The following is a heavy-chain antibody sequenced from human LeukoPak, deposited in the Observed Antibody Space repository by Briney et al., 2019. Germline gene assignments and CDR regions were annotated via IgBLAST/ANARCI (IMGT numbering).Heavy chain of an antibody. D-gene: IGHD4-17*01. Sequence: SETLSLTCTVSGGSISSYYWSWIRQPPGKGLEWIGYIYNSGSTNYNPSLKSRDTISVDTSKNQFSLKLRSVTAADTAVYYCARRPTVTTFFDFWGQGTLVTVFS. CDR3: ARRPTVTTFFDF. CDR1: GGSISSYY. V-gene: IGHV4-59*01. J-gene: IGHJ4*02. CDR2: IYNSGST.